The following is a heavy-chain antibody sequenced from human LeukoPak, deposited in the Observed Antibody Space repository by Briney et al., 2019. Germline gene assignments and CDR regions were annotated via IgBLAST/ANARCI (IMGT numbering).Heavy chain of an antibody. Sequence: ASVKVSCKASGYTFSSNGISWVRQAPGQGLEWRGWICAYNGNTNYAQKFQGRVTMTTDTSTSTAYMEVRSLRSDDTAVYYCARDLGYCSGGNCYRNWFDPWGQGTLVTVSS. V-gene: IGHV1-18*01. CDR2: ICAYNGNT. CDR1: GYTFSSNG. CDR3: ARDLGYCSGGNCYRNWFDP. D-gene: IGHD2-15*01. J-gene: IGHJ5*02.